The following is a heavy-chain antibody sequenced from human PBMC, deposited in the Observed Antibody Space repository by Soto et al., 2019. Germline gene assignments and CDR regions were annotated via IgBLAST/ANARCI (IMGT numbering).Heavy chain of an antibody. Sequence: SETLSLTCTVSGGSISSYYWSWIRQPPGKGLEWIGYIYYSGSTNYNPSLKSRVTISVDTSKNQFSLKLSSVTAADTAVYYCARTGTTFQNYYYYYMDVWGKGTTVTVSS. CDR3: ARTGTTFQNYYYYYMDV. V-gene: IGHV4-59*08. CDR2: IYYSGST. D-gene: IGHD1-7*01. CDR1: GGSISSYY. J-gene: IGHJ6*03.